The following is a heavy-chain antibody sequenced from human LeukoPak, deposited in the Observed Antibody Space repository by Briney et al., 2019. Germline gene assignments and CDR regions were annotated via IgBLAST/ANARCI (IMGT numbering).Heavy chain of an antibody. CDR2: INPTSGGT. CDR3: ARLVGLSTTASY. J-gene: IGHJ4*02. Sequence: GASVKVSCKASGYTFIGYYLHWVRQAPGQGLEWMGWINPTSGGTNYAQKFQDRVTMTRDTSINTAYMELSRLTSDDTAVYYCARLVGLSTTASYWGQGTRVIVSS. V-gene: IGHV1-2*02. CDR1: GYTFIGYY. D-gene: IGHD5/OR15-5a*01.